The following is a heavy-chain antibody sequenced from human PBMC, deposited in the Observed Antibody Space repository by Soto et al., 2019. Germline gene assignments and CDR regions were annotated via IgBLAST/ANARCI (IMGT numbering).Heavy chain of an antibody. Sequence: GGALRLSCAAPVLTFSSYGMHWVRQAPGKGLAWVAVISYDGSNKYYADSVKGRFTISRDNSKNTLYLQMNSLRAEDTAVYYCAKNAGQYCSGGSCYVSGMDVWGQGTTVTVSS. CDR3: AKNAGQYCSGGSCYVSGMDV. D-gene: IGHD2-15*01. V-gene: IGHV3-30*18. CDR1: VLTFSSYG. J-gene: IGHJ6*02. CDR2: ISYDGSNK.